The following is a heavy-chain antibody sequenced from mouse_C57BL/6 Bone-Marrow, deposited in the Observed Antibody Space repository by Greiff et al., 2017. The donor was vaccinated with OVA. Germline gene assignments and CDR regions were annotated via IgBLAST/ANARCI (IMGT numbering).Heavy chain of an antibody. CDR3: ARSGAAQAKGPWFAY. Sequence: VQRVESGAELVKPGASVKISCKASGYTFTDYYINWVKQRPGQGLEWIGKIGPGSGSTYYNEKFKGKATLTTDKSSSTAYMQLSSLKSEDSAVYFCARSGAAQAKGPWFAYWGQGTLVTVSA. D-gene: IGHD3-2*02. J-gene: IGHJ3*01. CDR1: GYTFTDYY. CDR2: IGPGSGST. V-gene: IGHV1-77*01.